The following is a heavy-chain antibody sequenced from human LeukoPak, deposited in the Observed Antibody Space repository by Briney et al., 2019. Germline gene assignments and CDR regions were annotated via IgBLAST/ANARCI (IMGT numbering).Heavy chain of an antibody. CDR3: ARQYYYDSSGYPGDDAFDI. V-gene: IGHV4-59*08. D-gene: IGHD3-22*01. J-gene: IGHJ3*02. CDR1: GGSISSYY. Sequence: PSETLPLTCTVSGGSISSYYWSWIRQPPGKGLEWIGYIYYSGSTNYNPSLKSRVTISVDTSKNQFSLKLSSVTAADTAVYYCARQYYYDSSGYPGDDAFDIWGQGTMVTVSS. CDR2: IYYSGST.